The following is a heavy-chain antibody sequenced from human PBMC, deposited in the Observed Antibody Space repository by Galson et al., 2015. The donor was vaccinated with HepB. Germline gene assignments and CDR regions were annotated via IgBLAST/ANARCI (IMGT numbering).Heavy chain of an antibody. J-gene: IGHJ3*02. Sequence: SLRLSCAASGFSFSSYAMNWVRQAPGKGLEWVSIISGSGDSTYYADSVKGRFTISRDNSKNTLYLQMNSLRAEDTAVYYCAKDRPWRVIKHVFDIWGQGTMVTVSS. V-gene: IGHV3-23*01. D-gene: IGHD3-3*01. CDR1: GFSFSSYA. CDR2: ISGSGDST. CDR3: AKDRPWRVIKHVFDI.